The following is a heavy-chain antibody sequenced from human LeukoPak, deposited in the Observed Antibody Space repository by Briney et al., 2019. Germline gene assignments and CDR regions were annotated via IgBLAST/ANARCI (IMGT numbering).Heavy chain of an antibody. Sequence: PSETLSLTCTVSGGSISSYYWSWIRQPPGKGLEWIGYIYYSGSTNYNPSLKSRVTISVDTSKNQFSLKLSSVTAADTAVYYCARDRRLDDYFDYWGQGTLVTVSS. V-gene: IGHV4-59*01. J-gene: IGHJ4*02. CDR1: GGSISSYY. D-gene: IGHD6-19*01. CDR3: ARDRRLDDYFDY. CDR2: IYYSGST.